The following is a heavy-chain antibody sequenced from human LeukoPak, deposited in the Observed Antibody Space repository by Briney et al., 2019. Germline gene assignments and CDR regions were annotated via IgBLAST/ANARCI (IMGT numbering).Heavy chain of an antibody. V-gene: IGHV1-69*05. CDR2: IIPMFGTV. J-gene: IGHJ4*02. CDR3: VFDSSGYLSRSLPPYFDH. CDR1: GGTFSNYA. Sequence: SVKVSCKASGGTFSNYAINWVRQAPGQGLEWMGGIIPMFGTVKYAQKLQGRVTLRTDESTSIAYMELSSLTSEDTAVYYCVFDSSGYLSRSLPPYFDHWGQGTLVIVS. D-gene: IGHD3-22*01.